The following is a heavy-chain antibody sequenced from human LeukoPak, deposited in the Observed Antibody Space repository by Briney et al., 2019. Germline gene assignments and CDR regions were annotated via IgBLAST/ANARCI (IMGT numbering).Heavy chain of an antibody. J-gene: IGHJ4*02. V-gene: IGHV3-21*01. CDR3: AGTTLTYYYDSSDPSDY. CDR1: GFTFSSYS. D-gene: IGHD3-22*01. CDR2: ISSSSSYI. Sequence: GGSLRLSCAASGFTFSSYSMNWVRQAPGKGLEWVSSISSSSSYIYYADSVKGRFTISRDNAKNSLYLQMNSLRAEDTAVYYCAGTTLTYYYDSSDPSDYWGQGTLVTVSS.